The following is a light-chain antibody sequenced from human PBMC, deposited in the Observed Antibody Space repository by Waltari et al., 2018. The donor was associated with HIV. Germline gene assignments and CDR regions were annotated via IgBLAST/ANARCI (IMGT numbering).Light chain of an antibody. CDR3: QQYYSPAQT. CDR1: QSVLYSSDNKNY. Sequence: DIVMTQSPDSLAVSLGERATINCRSSQSVLYSSDNKNYLAWYQQKSGQAPKLLIFWASTRESGVPDRFSGSGSGTDFTLTISRLQAEDVAVYYCQQYYSPAQTFGQGTKVEV. CDR2: WAS. V-gene: IGKV4-1*01. J-gene: IGKJ1*01.